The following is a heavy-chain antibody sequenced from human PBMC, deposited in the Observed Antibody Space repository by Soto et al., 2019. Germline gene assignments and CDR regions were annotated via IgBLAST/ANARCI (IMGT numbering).Heavy chain of an antibody. CDR1: GFTFSSYE. V-gene: IGHV3-48*03. Sequence: PGGSLRLSCAASGFTFSSYEMNWVRQAPGKGLEWVSYISSSGSTIYYADSVKGRFTISRDNAKNSLYLQMNSLRAEDTAVYYCTRGRGGGDHRILTGGGSDYWGQGPLVPVSS. CDR2: ISSSGSTI. CDR3: TRGRGGGDHRILTGGGSDY. D-gene: IGHD3-9*01. J-gene: IGHJ4*02.